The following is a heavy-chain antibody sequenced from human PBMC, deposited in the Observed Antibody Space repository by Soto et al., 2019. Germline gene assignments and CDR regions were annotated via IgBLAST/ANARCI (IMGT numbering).Heavy chain of an antibody. V-gene: IGHV3-21*01. D-gene: IGHD3-3*01. CDR1: GFTFSSYS. CDR2: ISSSSSYI. Sequence: GGSLRLSCAASGFTFSSYSMNWVRQAPGKGLEWVSSISSSSSYIYYADSVKGRFTISRDNARNSLYLQMNSPRAEDTAVYYCASWNDFWSGYYRPRGYYYYMDVWGKGTTVTVSS. J-gene: IGHJ6*03. CDR3: ASWNDFWSGYYRPRGYYYYMDV.